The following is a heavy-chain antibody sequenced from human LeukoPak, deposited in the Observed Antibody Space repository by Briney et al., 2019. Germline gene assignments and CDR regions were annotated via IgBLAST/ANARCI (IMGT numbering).Heavy chain of an antibody. CDR3: ARVYDFWSGSYAFDI. D-gene: IGHD3-3*01. Sequence: SETLSLTCTVSGGSISGYYWSWIRQPPGKGLEWIGYIYYSGSTNYNPSLKSRVTISVDTSKNQFSLKLSSVTAADTAVYYCARVYDFWSGSYAFDIWGQGTMVTVSS. CDR1: GGSISGYY. J-gene: IGHJ3*02. CDR2: IYYSGST. V-gene: IGHV4-59*01.